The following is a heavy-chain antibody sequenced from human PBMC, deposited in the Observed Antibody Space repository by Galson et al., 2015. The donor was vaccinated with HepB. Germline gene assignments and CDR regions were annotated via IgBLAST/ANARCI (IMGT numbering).Heavy chain of an antibody. CDR3: ARSYYDFWSGYYTDYYMDV. V-gene: IGHV4-31*03. Sequence: TLSLTCTVSGGSISSGGYYWSWIRQHPGKGLEWIGYIYYSGSTYYNPSLKSRVTISVDTSKNQFSLKLSSVTAADTAVYYCARSYYDFWSGYYTDYYMDVWGKGTTVTVSS. D-gene: IGHD3-3*01. CDR1: GGSISSGGYY. J-gene: IGHJ6*03. CDR2: IYYSGST.